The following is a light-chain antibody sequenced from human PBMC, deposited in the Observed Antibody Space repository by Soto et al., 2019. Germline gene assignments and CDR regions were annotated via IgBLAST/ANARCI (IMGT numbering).Light chain of an antibody. J-gene: IGKJ2*01. CDR1: QSISQY. Sequence: DIQVTQSPSSLSASVGDRVTITCRASQSISQYVNWYQQRPGRAPKFLIYGASSLQSGVPLRFSGSGSGTDFTLTISSLQPEDFATYYYQQTYSTPRTFGPGTKVEIK. CDR3: QQTYSTPRT. V-gene: IGKV1-39*01. CDR2: GAS.